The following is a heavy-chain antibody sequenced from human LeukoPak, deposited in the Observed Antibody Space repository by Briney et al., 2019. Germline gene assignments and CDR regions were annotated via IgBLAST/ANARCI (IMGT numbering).Heavy chain of an antibody. CDR2: INSDGSST. D-gene: IGHD3-10*01. CDR1: GFTFSSYW. Sequence: GGSLRLSCAASGFTFSSYWMHWVRQAPGKGLVWVSRINSDGSSTSYADSVKGRFTISRDNAKNTLYLQMNSLRAEDTAVYYCVRSTRGSSPVYWGQGTLVTVSS. CDR3: VRSTRGSSPVY. J-gene: IGHJ4*02. V-gene: IGHV3-74*01.